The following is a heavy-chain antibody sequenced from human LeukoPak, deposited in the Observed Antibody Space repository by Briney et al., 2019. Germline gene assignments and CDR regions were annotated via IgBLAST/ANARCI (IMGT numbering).Heavy chain of an antibody. CDR1: GFTLSDYD. CDR2: LGSAGDK. D-gene: IGHD2-21*01. V-gene: IGHV3-13*01. Sequence: GGSLRLSCAASGFTLSDYDIHWVRQPIGKGLDWVSGLGSAGDKYHAGSERGRFTISREDAENSVYLQMNGLRPEDTAIYYCAKDLLLPPHPPATFDPWGQGTLVTVSS. J-gene: IGHJ5*02. CDR3: AKDLLLPPHPPATFDP.